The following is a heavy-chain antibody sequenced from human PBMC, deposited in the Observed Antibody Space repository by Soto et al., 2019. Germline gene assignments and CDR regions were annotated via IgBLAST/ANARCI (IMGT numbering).Heavy chain of an antibody. D-gene: IGHD2-2*01. CDR3: ARDRYCSSTSCYRANYYYYYGMDV. V-gene: IGHV3-11*06. CDR2: ISSSSSYT. Sequence: GGSLRLSCAASGFTFSNAWINWVRQAPGKGLEWVSYISSSSSYTNYADSVKGRFTISRDNAKNSLYLQMNSLRAEDTAVYYCARDRYCSSTSCYRANYYYYYGMDVWGQGTTVTVSS. J-gene: IGHJ6*02. CDR1: GFTFSNAW.